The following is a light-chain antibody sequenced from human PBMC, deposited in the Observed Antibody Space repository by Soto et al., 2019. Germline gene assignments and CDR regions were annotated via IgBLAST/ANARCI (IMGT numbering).Light chain of an antibody. V-gene: IGKV3-20*01. CDR2: GAS. CDR1: QSVSTRY. Sequence: SMLTQSPGTLSLSPGDRATLSCRASQSVSTRYLAWYQQKSGQAPRLLIYGASIRATGIPDRFSGSGSGTDFTLTISRLEPEDFAVYYCHQFGSSPPAFTFGQGTKLEI. CDR3: HQFGSSPPAFT. J-gene: IGKJ2*01.